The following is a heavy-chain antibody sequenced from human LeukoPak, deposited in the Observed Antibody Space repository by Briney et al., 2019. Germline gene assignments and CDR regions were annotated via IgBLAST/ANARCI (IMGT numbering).Heavy chain of an antibody. J-gene: IGHJ2*01. CDR1: GFTVSTNY. CDR2: IYSSGTT. CDR3: ARGQRFSYWYFDL. Sequence: GGSLRLSCVASGFTVSTNYMTWVRQAPGKGLEWVSVIYSSGTTYYADSVKGRFTISRDNSKNTLYLQMNSLRAEDTAVYYCARGQRFSYWYFDLWGRGTLVTVSS. D-gene: IGHD3-16*01. V-gene: IGHV3-53*01.